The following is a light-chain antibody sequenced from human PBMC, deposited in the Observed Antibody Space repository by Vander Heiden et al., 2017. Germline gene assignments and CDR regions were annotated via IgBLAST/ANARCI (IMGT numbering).Light chain of an antibody. V-gene: IGKV3-15*01. Sequence: IVMTQSPPTLSVSPGERATPSSRASQSVRSHLAWYQQKPGQAPRLLIYDTSTRATGVPARFSGSGSETEFTLTISSLQSEDLAVYYCQQYYNWWTFGQGTKVELK. CDR2: DTS. J-gene: IGKJ1*01. CDR3: QQYYNWWT. CDR1: QSVRSH.